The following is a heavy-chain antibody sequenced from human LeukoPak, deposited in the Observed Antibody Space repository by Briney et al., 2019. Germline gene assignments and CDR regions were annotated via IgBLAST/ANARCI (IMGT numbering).Heavy chain of an antibody. CDR3: ARSHGSGPRPSFSKNIKNYYYYMDV. V-gene: IGHV1-18*01. CDR1: GYTFTSYG. J-gene: IGHJ6*03. Sequence: GASVKVSCKASGYTFTSYGISWVRQAPGQGLEWMGWISAYNGNTNYAQKLQGRVTMTTDTSTNTAYMELRSLRSDDTAVYYCARSHGSGPRPSFSKNIKNYYYYMDVWGKGTTVTVSS. D-gene: IGHD3-10*01. CDR2: ISAYNGNT.